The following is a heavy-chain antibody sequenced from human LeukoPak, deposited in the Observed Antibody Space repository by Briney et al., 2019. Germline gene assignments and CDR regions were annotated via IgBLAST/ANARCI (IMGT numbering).Heavy chain of an antibody. Sequence: GGSLRLSCATSGFTFSDYRMNWVRQAPGKGMEWVSSISSSSSFIYYADSVKGRFTISRDNAKNSLYLQMNSLRAEDTAVYYCAKHPAFDIWGQGTMVTVSS. CDR2: ISSSSSFI. CDR3: AKHPAFDI. CDR1: GFTFSDYR. V-gene: IGHV3-21*01. J-gene: IGHJ3*02.